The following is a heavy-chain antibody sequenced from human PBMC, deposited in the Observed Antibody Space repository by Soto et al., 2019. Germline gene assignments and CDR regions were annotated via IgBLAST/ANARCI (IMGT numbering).Heavy chain of an antibody. CDR2: ISSNDEK. CDR1: GFSLSNARMG. Sequence: SGPTLVNPTETLTLTCTVSGFSLSNARMGVSWIRQPPGKALEWLAHISSNDEKSYSTSLKSRLTISKDTSKSQVVLTMTNMDPVDTATYYCARIQSEPSAYYYYGMDVWGQGTTVTVSS. V-gene: IGHV2-26*01. J-gene: IGHJ6*02. CDR3: ARIQSEPSAYYYYGMDV. D-gene: IGHD6-6*01.